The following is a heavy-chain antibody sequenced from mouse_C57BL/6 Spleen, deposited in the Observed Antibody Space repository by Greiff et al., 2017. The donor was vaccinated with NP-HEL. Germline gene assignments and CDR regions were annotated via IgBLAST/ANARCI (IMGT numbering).Heavy chain of an antibody. Sequence: QVHVKQPGTELVKPGASVKLSCKASGYTFTSYWMHWVKQRPGQGLEWIGNINPSNGGTNYNEKFKSKATLTVDKSTSTAYMQLSSLTSEDSAVYDCDPIRGYAMDYWGQGTSVTVS. CDR3: DPIRGYAMDY. V-gene: IGHV1-53*01. J-gene: IGHJ4*01. CDR2: INPSNGGT. CDR1: GYTFTSYW. D-gene: IGHD1-1*01.